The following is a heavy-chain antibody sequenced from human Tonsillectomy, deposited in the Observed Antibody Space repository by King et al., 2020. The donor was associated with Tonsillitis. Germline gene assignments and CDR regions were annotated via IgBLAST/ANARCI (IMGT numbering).Heavy chain of an antibody. J-gene: IGHJ3*02. CDR1: GYSFTSYW. D-gene: IGHD3-10*01. CDR3: AIPVARFRGVISDAFDI. Sequence: VQLVQSGAEVKKPGESLKISCKGSGYSFTSYWIGWVRQMPGKGLEWMGVIYPGDSDTRYSPSFQGQVTISADKSISTAYLQWSSLKASDTAMYYCAIPVARFRGVISDAFDIWGQGTMVTVSS. V-gene: IGHV5-51*01. CDR2: IYPGDSDT.